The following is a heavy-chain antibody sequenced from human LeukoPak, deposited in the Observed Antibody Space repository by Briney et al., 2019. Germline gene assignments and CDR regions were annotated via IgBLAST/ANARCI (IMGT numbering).Heavy chain of an antibody. CDR2: VSYDGSNK. V-gene: IGHV3-30*04. Sequence: GGSLRLSCAASGFTFSSYAMHWVRQAPGKGLEWVAVVSYDGSNKYYADSVKGRFTISRDNSKNTLYLQMNSLRAEDTAVYYCARASPNYDILTGYYGYWGQGTLVTVSS. J-gene: IGHJ4*02. D-gene: IGHD3-9*01. CDR1: GFTFSSYA. CDR3: ARASPNYDILTGYYGY.